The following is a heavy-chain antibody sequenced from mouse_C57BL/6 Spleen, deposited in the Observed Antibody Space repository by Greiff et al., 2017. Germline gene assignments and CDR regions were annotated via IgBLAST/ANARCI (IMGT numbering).Heavy chain of an antibody. V-gene: IGHV14-2*01. Sequence: EVQLVQSGAELVKPGTSVKLSCKASGFTFIAYCMHWVKQRPGQGLEWIGRIDPEDGETKYNPKFKGKATLTVDTSSNTAYLQLSSLTSEDSAVYYCASGGTTVGNFDYGGQGTTLTVSA. D-gene: IGHD1-1*01. CDR1: GFTFIAYC. CDR2: IDPEDGET. J-gene: IGHJ2*01. CDR3: ASGGTTVGNFDY.